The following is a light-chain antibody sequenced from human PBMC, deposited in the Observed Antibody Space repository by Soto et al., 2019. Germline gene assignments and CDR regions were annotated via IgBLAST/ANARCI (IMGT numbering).Light chain of an antibody. J-gene: IGLJ3*02. CDR1: NIGSKS. V-gene: IGLV3-21*04. Sequence: SSELTQPPSVSVAPGKTARITCGGNNIGSKSVHWYQQKPGQAPVLVIYYDSDRPSGIPERFSGSDSGNTATLTISRVEAGDEADYYCRVWDSSSDHPNWVFGGGTKVTVL. CDR2: YDS. CDR3: RVWDSSSDHPNWV.